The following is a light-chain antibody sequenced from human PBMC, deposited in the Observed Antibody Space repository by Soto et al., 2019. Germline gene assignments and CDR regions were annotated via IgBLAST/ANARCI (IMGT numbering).Light chain of an antibody. J-gene: IGKJ5*01. CDR1: QSISSY. V-gene: IGKV1-39*01. CDR2: AAS. CDR3: QQSYSTPFT. Sequence: DIQMTQSPSSLSASVGDRVTITCRASQSISSYLNWYQQKPGKAPKLLIYAASSLQSGVTSRFSGSGSGTDFTLTISSLQPEAFATYYCQQSYSTPFTFGHGTRLEIK.